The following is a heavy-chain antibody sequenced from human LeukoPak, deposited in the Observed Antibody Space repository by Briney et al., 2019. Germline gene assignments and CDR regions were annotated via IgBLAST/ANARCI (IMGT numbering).Heavy chain of an antibody. J-gene: IGHJ4*02. CDR3: ARSEGYSPFDY. Sequence: SETLSLTCAVSGGSFSDYQWTWIRQSPGKGLEWIGDVSHSGSTTYNPSLRGRITISIDTSKNQFSLKLRSATAADTAVYYCARSEGYSPFDYWGQGTLVTVSS. CDR2: VSHSGST. CDR1: GGSFSDYQ. V-gene: IGHV4-34*01. D-gene: IGHD5-24*01.